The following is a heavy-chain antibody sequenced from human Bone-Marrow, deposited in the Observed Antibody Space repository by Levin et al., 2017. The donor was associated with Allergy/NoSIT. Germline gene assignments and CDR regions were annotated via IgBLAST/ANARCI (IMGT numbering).Heavy chain of an antibody. D-gene: IGHD2-2*01. CDR3: AREPYGSRTSCYGLDY. Sequence: GESLKISCAASGFTFSSYAMNWVRQAPGKGLEWVSSITSISPYIYYADSVKGRFTISRDNAKNSLYLQMNSLRAEDTAVYYCAREPYGSRTSCYGLDYWGQGTLVTVSS. CDR2: ITSISPYI. J-gene: IGHJ4*02. V-gene: IGHV3-21*01. CDR1: GFTFSSYA.